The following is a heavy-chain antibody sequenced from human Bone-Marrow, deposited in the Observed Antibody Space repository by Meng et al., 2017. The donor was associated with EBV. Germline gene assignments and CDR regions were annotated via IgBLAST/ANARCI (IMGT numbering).Heavy chain of an antibody. D-gene: IGHD3-10*01. Sequence: GQLVWAGAEEKKPGSSVKVSCKASGGTFSSYAISWVRQAPGQGLEWMGGIIPIFGTANYAQKFQGRVTITADESTSTAYMELSSLRSEDTAVYYCARGAVRGVIHWFDPWGQGTLVTVSS. CDR2: IIPIFGTA. CDR1: GGTFSSYA. J-gene: IGHJ5*02. CDR3: ARGAVRGVIHWFDP. V-gene: IGHV1-69*01.